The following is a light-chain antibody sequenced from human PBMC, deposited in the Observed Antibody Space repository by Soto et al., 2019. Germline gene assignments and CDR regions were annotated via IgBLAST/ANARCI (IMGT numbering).Light chain of an antibody. Sequence: EIVLTQSPGTLSLSPGERATLSCRASQSVSSSYLAWYQQKPDQSPRLLIYGASTRATGIPARFSGSGSGTEFTLTISSLQSEDFAVYYCQQYNDWPPGYTFGQGTKVEIK. V-gene: IGKV3-15*01. CDR3: QQYNDWPPGYT. CDR1: QSVSSSY. J-gene: IGKJ2*01. CDR2: GAS.